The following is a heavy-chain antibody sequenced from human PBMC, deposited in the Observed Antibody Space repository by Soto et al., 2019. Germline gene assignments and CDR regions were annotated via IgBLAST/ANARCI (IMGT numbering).Heavy chain of an antibody. Sequence: VSLSLSCAASGFTFSSYDMHWVRQATGKGLEWVSAIGTAGDTYYPGSVKGRFTISRENAKNSLYLQMNSLRAGDTAVYYCARSNPYYFDYWGQGTLVTVSS. V-gene: IGHV3-13*01. CDR1: GFTFSSYD. CDR3: ARSNPYYFDY. CDR2: IGTAGDT. J-gene: IGHJ4*02.